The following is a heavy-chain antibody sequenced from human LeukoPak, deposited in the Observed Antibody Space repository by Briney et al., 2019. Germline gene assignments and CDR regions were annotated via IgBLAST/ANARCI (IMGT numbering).Heavy chain of an antibody. CDR1: GFTVSSNY. CDR3: AREIVGDAFDI. V-gene: IGHV3-66*01. Sequence: GGSLRLSCAASGFTVSSNYMSWVRQAPGKGLEWVSVIYSGGSTYYADSVKGRFTISRDNSKNTLYLQMNSLRAEDTAVYYCAREIVGDAFDIWGQGTLVTVSS. CDR2: IYSGGST. J-gene: IGHJ3*02. D-gene: IGHD3-22*01.